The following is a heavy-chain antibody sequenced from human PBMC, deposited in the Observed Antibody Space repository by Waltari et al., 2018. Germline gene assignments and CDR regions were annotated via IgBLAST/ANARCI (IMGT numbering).Heavy chain of an antibody. V-gene: IGHV4-34*02. CDR3: VTGPRDKWVGRYSGEFFHH. CDR2: NNLAEIT. Sequence: QVQLQQWGAGLLRPSETLSLTCAVYGVSLSDYYWTWIRQPHGKRLAWIGENNLAEITYCNPSLEGRVSIVLDKSKNQFSLHLLSVTAADTALYYCVTGPRDKWVGRYSGEFFHHWGPGTLVTVSS. CDR1: GVSLSDYY. J-gene: IGHJ1*01. D-gene: IGHD6-19*01.